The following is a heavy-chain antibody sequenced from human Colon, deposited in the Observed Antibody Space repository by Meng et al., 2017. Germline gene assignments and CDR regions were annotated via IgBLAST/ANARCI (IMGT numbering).Heavy chain of an antibody. CDR3: ATESFAA. CDR1: GFTLKNNY. V-gene: IGHV3-66*02. Sequence: VEVVECGGDLVQPGWSLRFSCVVSGFTLKNNYIHWVRQDPVRGLEWVAILYSGRITYYADSVKGRFTISRDDSKNSVHLQMNSLTVDDTALYYCATESFAAWGQGTLVTVSS. D-gene: IGHD3-16*02. J-gene: IGHJ5*02. CDR2: LYSGRIT.